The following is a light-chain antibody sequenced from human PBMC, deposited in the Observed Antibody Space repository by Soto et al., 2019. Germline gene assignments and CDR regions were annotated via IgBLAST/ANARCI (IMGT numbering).Light chain of an antibody. J-gene: IGKJ4*01. V-gene: IGKV1-5*03. CDR1: QSISTS. Sequence: DIQMTQSPSTLSASVGDRVTIICRASQSISTSLAWYQQKPGKAPKVLIYKASTLESGVPSRFSGSGSGTEFTLTISSLQPDDFATYYCQRYDSYPLTFGGGTKVEIK. CDR3: QRYDSYPLT. CDR2: KAS.